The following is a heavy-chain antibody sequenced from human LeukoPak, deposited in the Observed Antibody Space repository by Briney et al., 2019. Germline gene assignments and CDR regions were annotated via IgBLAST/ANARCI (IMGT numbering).Heavy chain of an antibody. CDR2: IYYSGST. CDR1: GGSISSSSYY. CDR3: ARFLSMGYYFDY. V-gene: IGHV4-61*01. Sequence: SETLSLTCTVSGGSISSSSYYWSWIRQPPGKGLEWIGYIYYSGSTNYNPSLKSRVTISVDTSKNQFSLKLSSVTAADTAVYYCARFLSMGYYFDYWGQGTLVTVSS. J-gene: IGHJ4*02. D-gene: IGHD2/OR15-2a*01.